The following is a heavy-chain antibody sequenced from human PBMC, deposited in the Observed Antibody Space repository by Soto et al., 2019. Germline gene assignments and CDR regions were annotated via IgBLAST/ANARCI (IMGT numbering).Heavy chain of an antibody. V-gene: IGHV3-15*07. CDR2: IKSKVNGGTI. CDR1: GFNFNAAW. D-gene: IGHD3-16*01. Sequence: EVQLAESGGDFVKPGGSLRLSCAASGFNFNAAWMNWVRQSPGKGLERVGRIKSKVNGGTIDYAAPVKGRFTISRDDSKNTLYLEMNSLKTEDTALYYCSADLPYWGAYAFDYWGQGTLVTVSS. CDR3: SADLPYWGAYAFDY. J-gene: IGHJ4*02.